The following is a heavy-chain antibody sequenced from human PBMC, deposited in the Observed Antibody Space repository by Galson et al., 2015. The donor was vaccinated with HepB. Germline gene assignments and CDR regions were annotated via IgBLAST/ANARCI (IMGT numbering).Heavy chain of an antibody. J-gene: IGHJ3*02. CDR2: ISSSSSYI. D-gene: IGHD2-21*01. CDR3: ARDHSPVVVIAMDAFDI. Sequence: PLRLSCPAPGFTFSSYSWNWAGQAPGKGLEWVSSISSSSSYIYYADAVKGGFTISRDNAKNSLYLQMNSLRAEDTAVYYCARDHSPVVVIAMDAFDIWGQGTMVTVSS. V-gene: IGHV3-21*01. CDR1: GFTFSSYS.